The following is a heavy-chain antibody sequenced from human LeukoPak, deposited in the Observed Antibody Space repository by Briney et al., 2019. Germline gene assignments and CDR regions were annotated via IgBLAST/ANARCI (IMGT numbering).Heavy chain of an antibody. Sequence: SSETLSLTCTVSGGSISSSSYYWGWIRQPPGKGLEWIVSIYYSGSTYYNPSLKSRVTISVDTSKNQFSLKLSSVTAADTAVYYCARRVRRDSRTIWHFDYWGQGILVTVSS. J-gene: IGHJ4*02. D-gene: IGHD2-2*01. CDR2: IYYSGST. CDR3: ARRVRRDSRTIWHFDY. V-gene: IGHV4-39*01. CDR1: GGSISSSSYY.